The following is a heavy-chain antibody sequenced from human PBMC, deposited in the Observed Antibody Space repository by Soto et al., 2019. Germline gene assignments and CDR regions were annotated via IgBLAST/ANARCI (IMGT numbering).Heavy chain of an antibody. J-gene: IGHJ3*02. CDR1: GFAFSSYW. D-gene: IGHD3-10*01. CDR2: IKQDGSEK. V-gene: IGHV3-7*05. Sequence: GGSLRLSCAASGFAFSSYWMSWVRQAPGKGLEWVANIKQDGSEKYYVDSVKGRFTISRDNAKNSLYLQMNSLRAEDTAVYYCARISMAWAFDIWGQGTMVTVSS. CDR3: ARISMAWAFDI.